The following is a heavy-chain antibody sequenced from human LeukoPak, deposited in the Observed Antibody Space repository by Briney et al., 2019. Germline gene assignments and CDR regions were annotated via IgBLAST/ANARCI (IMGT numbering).Heavy chain of an antibody. CDR1: GGSISSGGYY. V-gene: IGHV4-31*03. J-gene: IGHJ4*02. Sequence: PSQTLSLTCTVSGGSISSGGYYWSWIRQHPGKGLEWIGYIYYSGSTYYNPSLKSRVTISVGTSKNQFSLKLSSVTAADTAVYYCAKGTEVRGVIAHWGQGTLVTVSS. CDR3: AKGTEVRGVIAH. D-gene: IGHD3-10*01. CDR2: IYYSGST.